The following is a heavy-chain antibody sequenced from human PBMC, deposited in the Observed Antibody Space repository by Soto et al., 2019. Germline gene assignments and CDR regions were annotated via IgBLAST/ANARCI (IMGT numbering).Heavy chain of an antibody. V-gene: IGHV1-46*01. CDR1: GYTFTSYY. Sequence: ASVKVSRKASGYTFTSYYMHWVRQAPGQGLEWMGIIYPSGCSKRYEQKFQGRVTMTEDTSTSTVYMELSSLRSEDTAVYYCAREVYSSGWNRAYYYGIAVWGHGTTVTVS. CDR3: AREVYSSGWNRAYYYGIAV. D-gene: IGHD6-19*01. J-gene: IGHJ6*02. CDR2: IYPSGCSK.